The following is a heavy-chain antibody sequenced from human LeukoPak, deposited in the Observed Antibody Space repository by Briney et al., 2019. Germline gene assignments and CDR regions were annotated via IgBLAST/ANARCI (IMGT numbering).Heavy chain of an antibody. V-gene: IGHV3-66*01. Sequence: QSGGSLRLSCAASGFTVSSNYMSWVRQAPGKGLEWVSVIYSGGSTYYADSVKGRFTISRDNSKNTLYLQMNSLRAEDTAVYYCAKDYSGYLVRGVITQWGQGTLVTVPS. J-gene: IGHJ4*02. CDR2: IYSGGST. D-gene: IGHD3-10*01. CDR1: GFTVSSNY. CDR3: AKDYSGYLVRGVITQ.